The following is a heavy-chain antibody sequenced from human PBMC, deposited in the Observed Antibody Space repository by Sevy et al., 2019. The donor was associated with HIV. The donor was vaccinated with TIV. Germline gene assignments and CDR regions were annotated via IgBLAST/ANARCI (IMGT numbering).Heavy chain of an antibody. CDR3: VGGPPAD. V-gene: IGHV3-7*01. D-gene: IGHD3-10*01. J-gene: IGHJ4*02. CDR2: IKKDGSEK. CDR1: VFTFRSYW. Sequence: GGSLRLSCAASVFTFRSYWMSWVRQGPGKGLEWVTNIKKDGSEKYYLDSVKGRFTISRDNAKNSVFLQMNSLRVEDTAVYYCVGGPPADWGQGTLVTVSS.